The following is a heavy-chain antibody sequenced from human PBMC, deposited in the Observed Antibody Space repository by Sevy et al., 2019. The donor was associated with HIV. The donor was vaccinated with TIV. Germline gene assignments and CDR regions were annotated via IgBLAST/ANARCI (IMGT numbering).Heavy chain of an antibody. CDR3: ARAGGWGNINHSNQILDI. J-gene: IGHJ3*02. CDR1: EFIFTGYW. Sequence: GGSLRLSCAASEFIFTGYWMNWVRQAPGKGLEWVANIDQDGSEKRYVDSVRGRFTISRDNANNFGYLQMGSLRADETDVYYCARAGGWGNINHSNQILDIWGHGTKVTVSS. V-gene: IGHV3-7*01. CDR2: IDQDGSEK. D-gene: IGHD3-16*01.